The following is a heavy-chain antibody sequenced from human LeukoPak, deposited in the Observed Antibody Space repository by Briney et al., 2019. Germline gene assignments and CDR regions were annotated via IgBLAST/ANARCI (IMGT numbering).Heavy chain of an antibody. J-gene: IGHJ4*02. V-gene: IGHV3-30*18. CDR2: ISYDGSNK. D-gene: IGHD3-16*01. Sequence: GGSLRLSCAASGFTFSSYGMHWVRQAPGKGLEWVAVISYDGSNKYYADSVKRRFTISRDNSKNTLYLQMNSLRAEDTAVYYCAKDRWRGLRLGEFLPYWGQGTLVTVSS. CDR1: GFTFSSYG. CDR3: AKDRWRGLRLGEFLPY.